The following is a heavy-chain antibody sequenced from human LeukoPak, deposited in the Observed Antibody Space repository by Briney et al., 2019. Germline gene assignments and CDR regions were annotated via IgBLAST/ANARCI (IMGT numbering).Heavy chain of an antibody. V-gene: IGHV3-21*01. J-gene: IGHJ6*03. D-gene: IGHD2-8*01. CDR2: ISSSSSYI. Sequence: GGSLRLSCAASGFTFSSYSMNWVRQAPGKGLEWVSSISSSSSYIYYADSVKGRFTISRDNAKNSLYLQMNSLRAEDTAVYYCARESGKDSIVLMVYAIPNYYYYYMDVWGKGTTVTVSS. CDR1: GFTFSSYS. CDR3: ARESGKDSIVLMVYAIPNYYYYYMDV.